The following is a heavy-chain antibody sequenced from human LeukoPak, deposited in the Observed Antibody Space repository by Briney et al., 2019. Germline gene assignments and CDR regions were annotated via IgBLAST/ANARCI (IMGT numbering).Heavy chain of an antibody. D-gene: IGHD3-16*01. V-gene: IGHV3-74*01. CDR1: GFTFTNFE. CDR2: INSDGSTT. Sequence: GGSLRLSCAASGFTFTNFEMNWVRQAPGTGLVWVSRINSDGSTTNYADSVKGRFTISRDNAMSTLYLQMNSLRAEDTAVYYCARDFGAYGMDVWGQGTTVTVSS. J-gene: IGHJ6*02. CDR3: ARDFGAYGMDV.